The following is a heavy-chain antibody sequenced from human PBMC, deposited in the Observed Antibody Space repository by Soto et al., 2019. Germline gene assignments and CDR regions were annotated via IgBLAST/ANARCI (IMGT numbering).Heavy chain of an antibody. CDR3: AKPTRMTARNQYYFDY. CDR2: ISYDGSNK. J-gene: IGHJ4*02. Sequence: QVQLVESGGGVVQPGRSLRLSCAASGFTFSSYGMHWVRQAPGKGLEWVAVISYDGSNKYYADSVKGRFTISRDNSKNTLYLQMNSLRAEDTAVYYCAKPTRMTARNQYYFDYWGQGTLVTVSS. V-gene: IGHV3-30*18. D-gene: IGHD2-21*02. CDR1: GFTFSSYG.